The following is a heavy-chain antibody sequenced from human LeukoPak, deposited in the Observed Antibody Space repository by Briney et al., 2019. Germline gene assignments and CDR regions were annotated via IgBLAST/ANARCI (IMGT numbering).Heavy chain of an antibody. CDR3: ARGATTDRGSFFNQPHYYFDY. CDR1: GYTFTSYG. Sequence: ASVKVSCKASGYTFTSYGISWVRQAPGQGLEWMGWISAYNGNTNYAQKLQGRVTMTTDTSTSTAYMELRSLRSDDTAVYYCARGATTDRGSFFNQPHYYFDYWGQGTLVTVSS. CDR2: ISAYNGNT. V-gene: IGHV1-18*01. D-gene: IGHD1-1*01. J-gene: IGHJ4*02.